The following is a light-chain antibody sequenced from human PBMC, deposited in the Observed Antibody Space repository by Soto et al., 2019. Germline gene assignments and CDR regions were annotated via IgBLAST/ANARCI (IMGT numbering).Light chain of an antibody. CDR1: QSISSN. Sequence: EIVMTQSPATLSVSPGERATLSCRASQSISSNLAWYQQKPGQAPRLLIYGPSTRATGIPARFSGSGSGTEFTLTISSLQSEDLAVYYCQQYNNWPLTFGGGTKVDIK. J-gene: IGKJ4*01. CDR3: QQYNNWPLT. CDR2: GPS. V-gene: IGKV3-15*01.